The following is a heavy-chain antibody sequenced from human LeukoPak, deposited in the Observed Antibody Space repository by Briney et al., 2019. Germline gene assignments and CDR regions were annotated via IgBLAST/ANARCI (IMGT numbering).Heavy chain of an antibody. CDR1: GGSISSYY. Sequence: SETLSLTCTVSGGSISSYYWSWIRQPAGEGLEWIGRIYTSGSTNYNPSLKSRVTMSVDTSKNQFSLKLSSVTAADTAVYYCARVQWLVFPYYYYYMDVWGKGTTVTVSS. J-gene: IGHJ6*03. CDR3: ARVQWLVFPYYYYYMDV. V-gene: IGHV4-4*07. D-gene: IGHD6-19*01. CDR2: IYTSGST.